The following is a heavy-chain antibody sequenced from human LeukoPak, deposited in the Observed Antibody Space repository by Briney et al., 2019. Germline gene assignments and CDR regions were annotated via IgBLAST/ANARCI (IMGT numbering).Heavy chain of an antibody. CDR1: GGSISSGDYY. J-gene: IGHJ5*02. D-gene: IGHD1-7*01. Sequence: PSQTLSLTCTVSGGSISSGDYYWRWIRQPPGKGLEWIGYIYYSGSTYYNPSLKSRVTISVDTSKNQFSLKLSSVTAADTAVYYCAREVTGTTDTLYNWFDPWGQGTLVTVSS. V-gene: IGHV4-30-4*08. CDR2: IYYSGST. CDR3: AREVTGTTDTLYNWFDP.